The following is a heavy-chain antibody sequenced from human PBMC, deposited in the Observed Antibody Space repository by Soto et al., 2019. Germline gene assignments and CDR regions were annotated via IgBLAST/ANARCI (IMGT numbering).Heavy chain of an antibody. CDR2: IIPIFGTV. Sequence: QVQLVQSGAEVKKPGSSVKVSCKASGGTFSSYAISWVRQAPGQGLEWMGGIIPIFGTVNYAQKFQGRVTITADESTSTSYMELSSLSSEDTAVYYCARDRAPAYGGNSHFDYWGQGTLVTVSS. J-gene: IGHJ4*02. V-gene: IGHV1-69*01. CDR1: GGTFSSYA. D-gene: IGHD2-21*02. CDR3: ARDRAPAYGGNSHFDY.